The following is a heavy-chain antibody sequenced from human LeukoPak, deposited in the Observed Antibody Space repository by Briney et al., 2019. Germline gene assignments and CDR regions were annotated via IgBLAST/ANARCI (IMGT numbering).Heavy chain of an antibody. V-gene: IGHV1-8*01. Sequence: ASVKVSCKASGYTFTSYDINWVRQATGQGLEWMGWMNPNSGNTGYAQKFQGRVTMTRNTSISTAYMELSSLRSEDTAVYYCARKYYYDNSGYYYGDWGQGTLVTVSS. D-gene: IGHD3-22*01. CDR2: MNPNSGNT. CDR3: ARKYYYDNSGYYYGD. J-gene: IGHJ4*02. CDR1: GYTFTSYD.